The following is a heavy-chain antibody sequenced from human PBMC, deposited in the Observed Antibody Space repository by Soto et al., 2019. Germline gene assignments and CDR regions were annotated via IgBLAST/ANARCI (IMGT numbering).Heavy chain of an antibody. CDR2: TSSSSSYI. D-gene: IGHD6-19*01. CDR3: ARDHRAVDAFDI. CDR1: GFTFSSYS. V-gene: IGHV3-21*01. J-gene: IGHJ3*02. Sequence: GGSLRLSCAASGFTFSSYSMNWVRQAPGKGLEWVSSTSSSSSYIYYADSVKGRFTISRDNAKNSLYLQMNSLRAEDTAVYYCARDHRAVDAFDIWGQGAMVTVSS.